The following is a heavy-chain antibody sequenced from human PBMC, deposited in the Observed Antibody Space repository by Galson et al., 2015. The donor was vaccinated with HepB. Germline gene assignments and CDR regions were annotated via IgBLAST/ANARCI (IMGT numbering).Heavy chain of an antibody. CDR3: ARMSGAYCGGDCHWGFDY. CDR1: GFTFSSYA. J-gene: IGHJ4*02. CDR2: ISYDGSNK. D-gene: IGHD2-21*02. V-gene: IGHV3-30*04. Sequence: SLRLSCAASGFTFSSYAMHWVRQAPGKGLEWVAVISYDGSNKYYADSVKGRFTISRDNSKNTLYLQMNSLRAEDTAVYYCARMSGAYCGGDCHWGFDYWGQGTLVTVSS.